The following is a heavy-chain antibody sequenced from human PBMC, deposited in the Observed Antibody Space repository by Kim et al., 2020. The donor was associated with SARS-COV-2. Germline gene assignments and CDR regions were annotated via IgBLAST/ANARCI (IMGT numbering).Heavy chain of an antibody. Sequence: ASVKVSCKASGYTFTGYYMHWVRQAPGQGLEWMGWINPNSGGTNYAQKFQGRVTMTRETSISTAYMELSRLRSDDTAVYYCARVNAFTMTYIWYFDLWGRGTLVTVSS. D-gene: IGHD3-22*01. V-gene: IGHV1-2*02. J-gene: IGHJ2*01. CDR1: GYTFTGYY. CDR2: INPNSGGT. CDR3: ARVNAFTMTYIWYFDL.